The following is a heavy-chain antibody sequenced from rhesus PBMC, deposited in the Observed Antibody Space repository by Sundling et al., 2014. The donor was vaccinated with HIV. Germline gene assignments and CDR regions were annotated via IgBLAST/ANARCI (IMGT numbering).Heavy chain of an antibody. V-gene: IGHV4S10*01. CDR1: GGSISDSYR. D-gene: IGHD2-39*02. CDR3: AIRRAVVSSGGFDV. J-gene: IGHJ5-1*01. Sequence: QVQLQESGPGMVKPSETLSLTCAVSGGSISDSYRWNWIRQSPGKGLEWIGFVYGTSITTNYNPSLKSRVTILKDTSKNQFSLNLNSVTAADTAVYYCAIRRAVVSSGGFDVWGPGVFVTVSS. CDR2: VYGTSITT.